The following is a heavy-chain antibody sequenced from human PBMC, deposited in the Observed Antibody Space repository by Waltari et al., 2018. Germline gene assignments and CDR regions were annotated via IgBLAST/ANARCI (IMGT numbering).Heavy chain of an antibody. J-gene: IGHJ6*02. D-gene: IGHD3-22*01. Sequence: QVQLQESGPGLVKPSQTLSLTCTVSGGSISSGGYYWSWIRQHPGKGLGWIGYIYHSGRTYYNPSLKSRVTIAVDRSKNQFSLKLSSVTAADTAVYYCARASRDYYDSSGYYGGPGMDVWGQGTTVTVSS. CDR1: GGSISSGGYY. CDR3: ARASRDYYDSSGYYGGPGMDV. V-gene: IGHV4-31*03. CDR2: IYHSGRT.